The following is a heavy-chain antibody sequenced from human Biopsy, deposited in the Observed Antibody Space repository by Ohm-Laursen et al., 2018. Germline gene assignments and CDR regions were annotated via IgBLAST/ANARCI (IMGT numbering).Heavy chain of an antibody. D-gene: IGHD3-10*01. J-gene: IGHJ4*02. CDR3: ARQEFATSPLDY. CDR2: IYYSGST. CDR1: GGSISRSSYY. Sequence: DTLSLTCTVTGGSISRSSYYWDWIRQPPGKGLEWIGSIYYSGSTYYNPSLKSRVTISADRSKNQFSLKLTSVTAADTAMYYCARQEFATSPLDYWGQGPLVTVSS. V-gene: IGHV4-39*01.